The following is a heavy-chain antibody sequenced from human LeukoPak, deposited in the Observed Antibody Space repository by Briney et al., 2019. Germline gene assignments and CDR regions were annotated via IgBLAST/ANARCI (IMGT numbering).Heavy chain of an antibody. CDR3: ARGFPPRRNYDRSGYYSYYFDY. D-gene: IGHD3-22*01. CDR1: GYTFTSYA. J-gene: IGHJ4*02. V-gene: IGHV1-3*01. CDR2: INAGNGNT. Sequence: GASVKVSCKASGYTFTSYAMHWVRQAPGQRLEWMGWINAGNGNTKYSQEFQGRVTMTTDTSTSTAYMELRSLRSDDTAVYYCARGFPPRRNYDRSGYYSYYFDYWGQGTLVTVSS.